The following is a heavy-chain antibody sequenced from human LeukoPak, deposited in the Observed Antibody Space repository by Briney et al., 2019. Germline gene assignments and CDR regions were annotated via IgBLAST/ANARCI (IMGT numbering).Heavy chain of an antibody. CDR3: ARSLKGWYSYYFDY. Sequence: PSQTLSLTCTVSGGSISSGDYYWSWIRQPPGKGLEWIGYIYYSGSTYYNPSLKSRVTISVDTSKNQFSLKLSSVTAADTAVYYCARSLKGWYSYYFDYWGQGTLVTVSS. CDR2: IYYSGST. CDR1: GGSISSGDYY. D-gene: IGHD6-19*01. J-gene: IGHJ4*02. V-gene: IGHV4-30-4*01.